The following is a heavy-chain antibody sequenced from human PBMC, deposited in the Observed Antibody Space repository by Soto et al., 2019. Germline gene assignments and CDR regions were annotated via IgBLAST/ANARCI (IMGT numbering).Heavy chain of an antibody. CDR3: AGGEGFIFDY. Sequence: QVQLVQSGAEVKKPGASVKFSCKASGYTFISYDINWVRQATGQGLEWMGWMNPNTGDTGYAQKFQGRVNMTRNPYINTADLELSSLKSDCKAQDFCAGGEGFIFDYWGQGTLVTVSS. CDR2: MNPNTGDT. V-gene: IGHV1-8*01. J-gene: IGHJ4*02. D-gene: IGHD3-16*01. CDR1: GYTFISYD.